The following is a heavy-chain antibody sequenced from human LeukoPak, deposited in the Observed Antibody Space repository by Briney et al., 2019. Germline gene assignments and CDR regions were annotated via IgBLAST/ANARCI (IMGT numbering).Heavy chain of an antibody. D-gene: IGHD4-17*01. CDR3: ARDYGDSSFDY. V-gene: IGHV1-69*13. J-gene: IGHJ4*02. CDR1: GGTFSSYA. Sequence: ASVIVSCKASGGTFSSYAISWVRQAPGQGLEWMGGIIPIFGTASYAQKFQGRVTITADESTSTAYMELSSLRSEDTAVYYCARDYGDSSFDYWGQGTLVTVSS. CDR2: IIPIFGTA.